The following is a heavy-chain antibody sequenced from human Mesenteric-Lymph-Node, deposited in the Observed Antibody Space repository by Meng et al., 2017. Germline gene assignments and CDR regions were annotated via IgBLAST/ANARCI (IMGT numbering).Heavy chain of an antibody. V-gene: IGHV5-51*01. CDR1: EYSFTNYW. CDR3: ARRRDGYTYFDY. D-gene: IGHD5-24*01. Sequence: GESLKISCKGSEYSFTNYWIGWVRQMPGRGLEWMGLIYPADSRTTYSPSFQGQVTISADKSISTAFLQWSSLEASDTAKYYCARRRDGYTYFDYWGQGSRVTVSS. CDR2: IYPADSRT. J-gene: IGHJ4*02.